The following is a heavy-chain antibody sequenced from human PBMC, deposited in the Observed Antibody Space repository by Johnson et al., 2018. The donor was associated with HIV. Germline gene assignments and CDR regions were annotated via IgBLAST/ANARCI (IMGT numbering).Heavy chain of an antibody. Sequence: VQLVESGGGVVQPGRSLRLSCATSGFTFDDYGMSWVRQVPGKGLEWVSGINWDGDRTGYADSEKGRFTISRDNAKTSLYLQMNSLRAEDTALYYCARDRRHYSDSSGYPDSDAFDIWGQGTMVTVSS. CDR3: ARDRRHYSDSSGYPDSDAFDI. J-gene: IGHJ3*02. CDR2: INWDGDRT. CDR1: GFTFDDYG. D-gene: IGHD3-22*01. V-gene: IGHV3-20*04.